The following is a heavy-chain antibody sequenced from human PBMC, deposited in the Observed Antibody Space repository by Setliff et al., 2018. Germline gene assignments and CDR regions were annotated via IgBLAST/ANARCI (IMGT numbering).Heavy chain of an antibody. V-gene: IGHV4-39*07. CDR3: ARGGWGLVIFEGVYFDY. CDR2: VFYTGNT. D-gene: IGHD2-21*02. Sequence: SETLSLTCAVSGGSIPRTSHYWGWIRQTPGKGLEWIGSVFYTGNTFYNPSLKSRVSISVDKSKNEFSLGLDSVTAADTAVYYCARGGWGLVIFEGVYFDYWGQGTPVTVSS. J-gene: IGHJ4*02. CDR1: GGSIPRTSHY.